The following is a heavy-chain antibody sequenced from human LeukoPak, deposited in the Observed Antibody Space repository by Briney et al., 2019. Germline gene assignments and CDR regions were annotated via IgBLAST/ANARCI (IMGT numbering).Heavy chain of an antibody. CDR2: IYHSGST. CDR3: ARAGLYSSSSDY. J-gene: IGHJ4*02. D-gene: IGHD6-6*01. CDR1: GGSISSGGYY. Sequence: SETLSLTCTVSGGSISSGGYYWSWIRQPPEKGLEWIGYIYHSGSTYYNPSLKSRVTISVDRSKNQFSLKLSSVTAADTAVYYCARAGLYSSSSDYWGQGTLVTVSS. V-gene: IGHV4-30-2*01.